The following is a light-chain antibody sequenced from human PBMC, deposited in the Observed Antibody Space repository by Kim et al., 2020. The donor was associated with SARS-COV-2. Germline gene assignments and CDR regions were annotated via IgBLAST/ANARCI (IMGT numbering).Light chain of an antibody. Sequence: QTATLTGTGNSDNVGNEGAAWLQQHQGHPPKLLSYRDNNRPSGISERFSASRSGNTASLTITGLQPEDEADYYCSGWDSSLRAWVFGGGTQLTVL. J-gene: IGLJ3*02. CDR1: SDNVGNEG. V-gene: IGLV10-54*04. CDR2: RDN. CDR3: SGWDSSLRAWV.